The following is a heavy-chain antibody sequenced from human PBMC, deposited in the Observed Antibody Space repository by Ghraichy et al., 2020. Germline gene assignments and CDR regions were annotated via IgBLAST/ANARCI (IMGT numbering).Heavy chain of an antibody. J-gene: IGHJ6*02. CDR1: GFTVSSNY. CDR2: IYSGGST. CDR3: ATPLSPLLDYGMDV. V-gene: IGHV3-53*01. D-gene: IGHD2-8*02. Sequence: GGSLRLSCAASGFTVSSNYMSWVRQAPGKGLEWVSVIYSGGSTYYADSVKGRFTISRDNSKNTLYLQMNSLRAEDTAVYYCATPLSPLLDYGMDVWGQGTTVTVSS.